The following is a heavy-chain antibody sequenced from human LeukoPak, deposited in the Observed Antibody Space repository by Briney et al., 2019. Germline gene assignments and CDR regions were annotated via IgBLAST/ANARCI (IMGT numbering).Heavy chain of an antibody. CDR2: MDTSGST. CDR3: ARVGVYGDYGNWFDP. Sequence: SETLSLTCIVSGGSISSGSYYWSWIRQPAGKGLEWIGRMDTSGSTNYNPSLKSRATISPDTSKNQFSLKLSSVTAADTAVYYCARVGVYGDYGNWFDPWGQGTLVTVAS. D-gene: IGHD4-17*01. V-gene: IGHV4-61*02. J-gene: IGHJ5*02. CDR1: GGSISSGSYY.